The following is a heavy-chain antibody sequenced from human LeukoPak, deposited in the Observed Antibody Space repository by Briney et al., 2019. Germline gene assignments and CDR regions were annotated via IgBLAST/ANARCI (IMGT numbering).Heavy chain of an antibody. D-gene: IGHD3-10*01. CDR2: IYYSGST. J-gene: IGHJ4*02. V-gene: IGHV4-59*12. CDR3: ARDTGWFGDQYFDY. CDR1: GGSISSYY. Sequence: PSETLSLTCTVSGGSISSYYWSWIRQPPGKGLEWIGYIYYSGSTNYNPSLKSRVTISVDTSKNQFSLKLNFVTAADTALYYCARDTGWFGDQYFDYWGQGALVTVSS.